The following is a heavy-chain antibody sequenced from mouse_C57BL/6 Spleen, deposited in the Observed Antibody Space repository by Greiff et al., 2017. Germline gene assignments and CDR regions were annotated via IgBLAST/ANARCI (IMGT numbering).Heavy chain of an antibody. Sequence: QVQLQQSGAELARPGASVKMSCKASGYTFTSYTMHWVKQRPGQGLEWIGYINPSSGYTKYNQKFKDKATLTADKSSSTAYMQLSSLTSEDSAVYYCARFYDGYYAFDYWGQGTTLTVSS. D-gene: IGHD2-3*01. CDR3: ARFYDGYYAFDY. J-gene: IGHJ2*01. V-gene: IGHV1-4*01. CDR1: GYTFTSYT. CDR2: INPSSGYT.